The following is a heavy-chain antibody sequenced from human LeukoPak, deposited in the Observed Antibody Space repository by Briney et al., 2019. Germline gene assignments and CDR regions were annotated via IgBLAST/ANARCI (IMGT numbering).Heavy chain of an antibody. Sequence: GGSLRLSCAASGFTFDDYAMHWVRQAPGKGLEWVSGISWNSGSIGYADSVKGRFTISRDNAKNSLYLQMNSLRAEDTALYYCAKGMVGVSGYDSPFDYWGQGTLVTVSS. CDR3: AKGMVGVSGYDSPFDY. CDR1: GFTFDDYA. D-gene: IGHD5-12*01. CDR2: ISWNSGSI. J-gene: IGHJ4*02. V-gene: IGHV3-9*01.